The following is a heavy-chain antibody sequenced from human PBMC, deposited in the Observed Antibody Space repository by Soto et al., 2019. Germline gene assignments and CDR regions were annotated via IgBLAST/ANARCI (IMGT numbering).Heavy chain of an antibody. V-gene: IGHV1-46*01. CDR1: GYTFTSYY. J-gene: IGHJ4*02. CDR2: INPSGGST. D-gene: IGHD5-12*01. CDR3: ARETFQMATFQY. Sequence: ASVKVSCKASGYTFTSYYMHWVRQAPGQGLEWMGIINPSGGSTSYAQKFQGRVTMTRDTSTSTVYMELSSLRSEDTTVYYCARETFQMATFQYWGQGTLVTVSS.